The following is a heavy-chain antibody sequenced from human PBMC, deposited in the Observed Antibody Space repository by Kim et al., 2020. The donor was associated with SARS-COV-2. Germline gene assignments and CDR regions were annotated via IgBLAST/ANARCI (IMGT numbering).Heavy chain of an antibody. CDR3: ARHEKAEPWDYCYGMDV. V-gene: IGHV4-39*01. D-gene: IGHD6-13*01. J-gene: IGHJ6*02. Sequence: LKSRVTISVDTSKNQFSLKLSSVTAADTAVYYCARHEKAEPWDYCYGMDVWGQGTTVTVSS.